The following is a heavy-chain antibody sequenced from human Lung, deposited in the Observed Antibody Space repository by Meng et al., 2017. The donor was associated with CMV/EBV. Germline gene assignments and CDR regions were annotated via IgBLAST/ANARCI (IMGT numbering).Heavy chain of an antibody. CDR3: ARDYGDCSLTGCLQYFYGLDV. V-gene: IGHV1-46*01. Sequence: SVXVSXXASGYTFTNYFIHWVRQAPGQGLEWVGVISPSGESRNYAPRFQGSVTMTSDSSASTVYMELLSLKSEDTAVYFCARDYGDCSLTGCLQYFYGLDVWGQGTPVTVSS. D-gene: IGHD3-9*01. CDR1: GYTFTNYF. J-gene: IGHJ6*02. CDR2: ISPSGESR.